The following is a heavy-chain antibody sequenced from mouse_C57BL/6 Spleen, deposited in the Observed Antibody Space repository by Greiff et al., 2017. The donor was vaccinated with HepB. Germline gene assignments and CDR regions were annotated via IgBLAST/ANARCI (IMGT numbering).Heavy chain of an antibody. J-gene: IGHJ4*01. D-gene: IGHD3-2*02. CDR2: IYPGNSDT. CDR1: GYTFTSYW. CDR3: TGGTAQAWAMDY. V-gene: IGHV1-5*01. Sequence: VQLQQSGTVLARPGASVKMSCKTSGYTFTSYWMHWVKQRPGQGLEWIGAIYPGNSDTSYNQKFKGKAKMTAVTSASTAYMELSSLTNEDSAVYYCTGGTAQAWAMDYWCQGTSVTVSS.